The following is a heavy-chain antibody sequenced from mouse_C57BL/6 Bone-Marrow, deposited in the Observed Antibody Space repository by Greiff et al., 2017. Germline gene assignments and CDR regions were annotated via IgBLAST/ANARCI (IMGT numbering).Heavy chain of an antibody. CDR1: GFSLTSYG. CDR3: ARHGDWDVGIWYFEV. D-gene: IGHD4-1*01. V-gene: IGHV2-9*01. J-gene: IGHJ1*03. Sequence: VHLVESGPGLVAPSQSLSITCTVSGFSLTSYGVDWVRQPPGKGLEWLGVIWGGGSTNYNSALMSRLSISKDNSKSQVVLKMNSLHTDDTAMYYCARHGDWDVGIWYFEVWGTGTTVTVSS. CDR2: IWGGGST.